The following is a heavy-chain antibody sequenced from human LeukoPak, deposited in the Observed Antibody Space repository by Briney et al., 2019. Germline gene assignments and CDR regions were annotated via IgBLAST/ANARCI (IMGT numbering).Heavy chain of an antibody. Sequence: GASVKVSCKASGGTFRSYDINWVRQATGQGLEWMGWMNPNSGNTGYAQKFQGRVTMTRNTSISTAYMELSSLRSEDTAVYYCARLYYGDSGYNWFDPWGQGTLVTVSS. CDR1: GGTFRSYD. D-gene: IGHD4-17*01. CDR3: ARLYYGDSGYNWFDP. CDR2: MNPNSGNT. J-gene: IGHJ5*02. V-gene: IGHV1-8*01.